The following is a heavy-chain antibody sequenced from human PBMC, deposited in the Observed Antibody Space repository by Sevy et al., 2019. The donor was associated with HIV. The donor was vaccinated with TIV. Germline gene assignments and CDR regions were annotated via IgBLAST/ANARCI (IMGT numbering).Heavy chain of an antibody. CDR1: GSTFRNYA. CDR2: IIPIFGTT. Sequence: ASVKVSCQAPGSTFRNYAISWVRQAPGQGLEWMGGIIPIFGTTNFPQRFQGRVTLTADESTSTVHMEVNSLRSEDTAVYYCARAIIGGYCSGGSCYYFDYWGQGTLVTVSS. V-gene: IGHV1-69*13. CDR3: ARAIIGGYCSGGSCYYFDY. D-gene: IGHD2-15*01. J-gene: IGHJ4*02.